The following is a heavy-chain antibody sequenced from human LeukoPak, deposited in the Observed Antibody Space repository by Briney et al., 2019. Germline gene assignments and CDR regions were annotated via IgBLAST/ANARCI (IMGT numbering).Heavy chain of an antibody. Sequence: ASVKVSCKASGYTFTSYGISWVRQAPGQGLEWMGWISAYNGNTNYAQKLQGRVTMTTDTSTSTAYMELRSLRSDDAAVYYCARGDFENYYDSSGLWGQGTLVTVSS. CDR2: ISAYNGNT. CDR1: GYTFTSYG. CDR3: ARGDFENYYDSSGL. D-gene: IGHD3-22*01. V-gene: IGHV1-18*01. J-gene: IGHJ4*02.